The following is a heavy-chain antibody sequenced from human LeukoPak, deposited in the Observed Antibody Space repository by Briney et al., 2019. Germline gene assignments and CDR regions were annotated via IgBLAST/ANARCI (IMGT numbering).Heavy chain of an antibody. V-gene: IGHV3-13*01. CDR3: ARATNRGGMDV. CDR2: IGTAGDT. J-gene: IGHJ6*02. CDR1: GFTFSSYD. Sequence: GGSLRLSCAASGFTFSSYDMHWVRQATGKGLEWVSAIGTAGDTYYPGSVKGRFTISRENAKNSLYLQMNSLRAGDTAVYYCARATNRGGMDVWGQGTTVTVSS. D-gene: IGHD5-24*01.